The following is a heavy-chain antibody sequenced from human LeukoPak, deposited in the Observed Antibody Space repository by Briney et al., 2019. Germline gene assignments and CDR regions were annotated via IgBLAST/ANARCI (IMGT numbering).Heavy chain of an antibody. CDR1: GFTFNNAW. CDR2: IKSKTDGGTT. V-gene: IGHV3-15*01. D-gene: IGHD3-22*01. Sequence: NPGGSHRLSCAASGFTFNNAWMSWVRQAPGKGLGWVGRIKSKTDGGTTDYAAPVKGRFTISRDDSKNTLYLQMNSLKTEDTAVYYCITFSMIVVVITDWGQGTLVTVSS. J-gene: IGHJ4*02. CDR3: ITFSMIVVVITD.